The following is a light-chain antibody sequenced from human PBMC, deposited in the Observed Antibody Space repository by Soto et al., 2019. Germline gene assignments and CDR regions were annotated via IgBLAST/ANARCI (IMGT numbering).Light chain of an antibody. CDR2: LAS. V-gene: IGKV2-28*01. CDR3: MQTVRTPYT. CDR1: QSLLHSKGYSN. J-gene: IGKJ2*01. Sequence: VVMTQSPLFLTVTPGEPASISCRSSQSLLHSKGYSNLDWYLQRPGQSPRLLLYLASNRASGAPDRVSSSGSGKNVTLKISRVQAEKDGVYYCMQTVRTPYTLGQGTKLE.